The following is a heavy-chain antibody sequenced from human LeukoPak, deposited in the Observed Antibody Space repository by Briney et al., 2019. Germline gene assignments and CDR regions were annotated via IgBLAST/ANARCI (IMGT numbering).Heavy chain of an antibody. V-gene: IGHV3-23*01. CDR2: ISGSGVI. CDR1: GFTFSTTA. D-gene: IGHD3-16*01. Sequence: GGSLRLSCAASGFTFSTTAMTWVRQAPGKGLEWVSGISGSGVIDYAESVKGRFTISRHNPINTLYLQINSLRAEAPAVYYFAKVLIWGAPWGQGPLVPVSS. CDR3: AKVLIWGAP. J-gene: IGHJ5*02.